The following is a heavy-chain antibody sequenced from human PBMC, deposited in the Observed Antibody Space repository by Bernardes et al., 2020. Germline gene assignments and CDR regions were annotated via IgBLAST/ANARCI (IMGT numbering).Heavy chain of an antibody. CDR1: GFTFRSSW. CDR2: IKQDGSEK. CDR3: ARGGGYSGYDWVY. D-gene: IGHD5-12*01. Sequence: SLISSCAASGFTFRSSWMSWVRQAPGKGLEWVANIKQDGSEKYYVDSVKGRFTISRDNAKNSLYLQMNSLRAEDTAVYYCARGGGYSGYDWVYWGQGTLVTVSS. J-gene: IGHJ4*02. V-gene: IGHV3-7*01.